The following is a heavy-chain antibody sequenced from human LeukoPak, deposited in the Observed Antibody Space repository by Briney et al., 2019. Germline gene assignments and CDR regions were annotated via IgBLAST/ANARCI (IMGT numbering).Heavy chain of an antibody. J-gene: IGHJ6*02. V-gene: IGHV3-23*01. CDR3: AKGNGDHYYYGMDV. CDR1: GFTFSSYA. D-gene: IGHD4-17*01. CDR2: ISGSGGST. Sequence: AGGSLRLSCAASGFTFSSYAMSWVRQAPGKGLEWVSAISGSGGSTYYADSVKGRFTISRDNSKNTLYLQMNSLRAEDTAVYYCAKGNGDHYYYGMDVWGQGTTVTVSS.